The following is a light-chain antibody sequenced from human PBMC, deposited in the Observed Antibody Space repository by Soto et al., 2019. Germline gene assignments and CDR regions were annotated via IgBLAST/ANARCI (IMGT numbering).Light chain of an antibody. CDR2: GAS. CDR3: HQRYNWPRVT. CDR1: QSITSGQ. V-gene: IGKV3D-20*02. J-gene: IGKJ5*01. Sequence: ENVLTQSPGTLSLSPGERASLSCRASQSITSGQVAWYQQRPGQAPRLVIYGASNRATGIPARFSGSGSGTDFTLTITSLEPEDFAVYFCHQRYNWPRVTFGQGTRLEIK.